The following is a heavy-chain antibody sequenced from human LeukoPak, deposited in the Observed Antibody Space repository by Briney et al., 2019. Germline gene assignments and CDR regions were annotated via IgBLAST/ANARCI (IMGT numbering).Heavy chain of an antibody. Sequence: ASVKVSCKASGYTFTNFDINWVRQATGQGLEWMGWMNPKTGNTGSAQNLQGRVTITGNTSISTAYMELSSLRSEDTAVYYCARALAVPAAIRGIAVYYMDVWGKGTTVTVSS. D-gene: IGHD2-2*02. CDR2: MNPKTGNT. CDR1: GYTFTNFD. J-gene: IGHJ6*03. CDR3: ARALAVPAAIRGIAVYYMDV. V-gene: IGHV1-8*01.